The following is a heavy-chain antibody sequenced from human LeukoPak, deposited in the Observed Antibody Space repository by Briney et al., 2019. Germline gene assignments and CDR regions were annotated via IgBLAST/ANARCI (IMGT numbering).Heavy chain of an antibody. J-gene: IGHJ4*02. Sequence: GGSLRLSCAASGFTFSSYWMNWVRQAPGKGLEWVANINQDGSEKYYVDSVKGRFTISGDNAENSLDLQMNRLRAEDTAVYYCARDHTVAGIVFDSWGQGTLVTVSS. D-gene: IGHD6-19*01. CDR1: GFTFSSYW. V-gene: IGHV3-7*01. CDR2: INQDGSEK. CDR3: ARDHTVAGIVFDS.